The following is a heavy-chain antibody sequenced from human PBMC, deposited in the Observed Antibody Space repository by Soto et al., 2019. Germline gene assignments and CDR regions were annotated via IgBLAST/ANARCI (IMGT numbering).Heavy chain of an antibody. CDR2: IYYSGST. CDR3: ARHEAYDYVWGSHRYTNWFAP. Sequence: SQTLSLPCTVSGGSISSYDWSWIRQHPGKGLEWMGYIYYSGSTNYNPSLKTRRTISVATSKHQFSLELSSVTAADTAVYYCARHEAYDYVWGSHRYTNWFAPWGQGTLVTVSS. V-gene: IGHV4-59*08. D-gene: IGHD3-16*02. J-gene: IGHJ5*02. CDR1: GGSISSYD.